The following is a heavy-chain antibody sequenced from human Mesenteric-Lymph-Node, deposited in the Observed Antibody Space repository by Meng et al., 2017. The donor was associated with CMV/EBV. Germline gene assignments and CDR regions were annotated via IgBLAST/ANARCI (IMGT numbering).Heavy chain of an antibody. CDR2: ISTYNGNT. V-gene: IGHV1-18*01. CDR1: GYTFTSFG. D-gene: IGHD1-14*01. CDR3: AREGQPLRIPGTTCPPFDY. J-gene: IGHJ4*02. Sequence: ASVKVSCKASGYTFTSFGISWVRQAPGQGLEWLGWISTYNGNTNYAQKLQGRVTMTTDTSTSTAYMELRSLISYDTAVYYCAREGQPLRIPGTTCPPFDYWGQGTLVTVSS.